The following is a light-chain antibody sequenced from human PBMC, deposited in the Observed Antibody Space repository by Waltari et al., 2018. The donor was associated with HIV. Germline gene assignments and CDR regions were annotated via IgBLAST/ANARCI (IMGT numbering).Light chain of an antibody. CDR3: MQSIQVPIT. V-gene: IGKV2D-29*01. J-gene: IGKJ5*01. CDR1: QSLLHSDGKTY. CDR2: ELS. Sequence: IVMTQTPLSLSVTPGQPASIPCKSSQSLLHSDGKTYLYWYLQTPGQPPQLLISELSNRISGVPDSFSGSGSGTDFTLQISRVEADDVGVYYCMQSIQVPITFGQGTRLDIK.